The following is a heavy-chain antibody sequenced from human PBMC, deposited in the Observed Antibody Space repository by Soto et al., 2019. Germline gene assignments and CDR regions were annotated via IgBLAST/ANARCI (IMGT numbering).Heavy chain of an antibody. CDR3: ARARLRAVYAFDI. J-gene: IGHJ3*02. CDR1: GGSVSSGAYY. Sequence: SETLSLTCTVSGGSVSSGAYYWTWIRQRPGKGLEWIGYIYYSGSTYYSPSLKSRLSISLDTSKNQFSLRLRSVTAADTAMYYCARARLRAVYAFDIWGQGTMVTV. V-gene: IGHV4-31*03. CDR2: IYYSGST. D-gene: IGHD5-12*01.